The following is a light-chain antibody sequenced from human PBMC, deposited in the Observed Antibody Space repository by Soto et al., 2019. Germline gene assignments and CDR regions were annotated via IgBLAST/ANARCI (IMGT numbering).Light chain of an antibody. CDR1: SSDVGNYNL. Sequence: QSVLTQPASVSGSPGQSITISCTGTSSDVGNYNLVSWYQQHPGKAPKLMIYEGSKRPSGVSNRFSGSKSGNTASLTISILRAEDEADYYCCSYAGSRTYVFGTGTKVT. CDR2: EGS. J-gene: IGLJ1*01. V-gene: IGLV2-23*01. CDR3: CSYAGSRTYV.